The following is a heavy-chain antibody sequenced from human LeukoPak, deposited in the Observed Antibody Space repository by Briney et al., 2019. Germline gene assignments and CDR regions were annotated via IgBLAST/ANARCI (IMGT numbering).Heavy chain of an antibody. V-gene: IGHV5-51*01. CDR1: GYSFTNYW. D-gene: IGHD4-4*01. CDR3: AGLPTYSIRDYSNFDY. J-gene: IGHJ4*02. Sequence: GESLKISCNASGYSFTNYWICWVRQLPRKLLEWMWINYPDDSNTRYSPSLHGQVTTAADKSISSAYLQWSSLKASDTAMYYCAGLPTYSIRDYSNFDYWGQGTLVTVSS. CDR2: NYPDDSNT.